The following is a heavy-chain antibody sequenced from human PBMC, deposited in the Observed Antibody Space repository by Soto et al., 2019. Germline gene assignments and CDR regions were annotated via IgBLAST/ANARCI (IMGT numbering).Heavy chain of an antibody. CDR1: GYSFTSYW. CDR3: ARMTSYDFWSGYRSAYYFDY. CDR2: IYPGDSDT. Sequence: GESLKISCKGSGYSFTSYWIGWVRQMPGKGLEWMGIIYPGDSDTRYSPSFQGQVTISADKSISTAYLQWSSLKASDTAMYYCARMTSYDFWSGYRSAYYFDYWGQGTLVTVS. D-gene: IGHD3-3*01. V-gene: IGHV5-51*01. J-gene: IGHJ4*02.